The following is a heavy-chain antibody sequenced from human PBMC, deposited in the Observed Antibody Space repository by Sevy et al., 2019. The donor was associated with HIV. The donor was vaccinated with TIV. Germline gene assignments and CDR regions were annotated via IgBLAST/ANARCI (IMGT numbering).Heavy chain of an antibody. CDR1: GGTFSSYA. Sequence: ASAKVSCKASGGTFSSYAISWVRQAPGQGLEWMGGIIPIFGTANYAQTFQGRVTITADESTSTAYMELSSLRSEDTAVYYCASPSRSTATVTTYAWDYWGQGTLVTVSS. D-gene: IGHD4-17*01. CDR2: IIPIFGTA. V-gene: IGHV1-69*13. J-gene: IGHJ4*02. CDR3: ASPSRSTATVTTYAWDY.